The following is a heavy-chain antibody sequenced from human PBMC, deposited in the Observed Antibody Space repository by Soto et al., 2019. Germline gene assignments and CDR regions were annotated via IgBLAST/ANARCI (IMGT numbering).Heavy chain of an antibody. V-gene: IGHV4-4*02. J-gene: IGHJ5*02. Sequence: LSLTFAVSGGSISSSNWWSWVRQPPGKGLEWIGEIYHSGSTNYNPSLKSRVTISVDKSKNQFSLKLSSVTAADTAVYYCAEGHSSSWYGNWFDPWGQGTLVTVSS. D-gene: IGHD6-13*01. CDR2: IYHSGST. CDR3: AEGHSSSWYGNWFDP. CDR1: GGSISSSNW.